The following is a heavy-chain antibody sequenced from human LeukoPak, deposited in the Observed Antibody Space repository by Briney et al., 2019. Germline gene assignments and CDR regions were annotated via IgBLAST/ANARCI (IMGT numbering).Heavy chain of an antibody. CDR1: GGSFSGYY. Sequence: SETLSLTCAVYGGSFSGYYWSWIRQPPGKVLEWIGEINHSGSTNYNPSLKSRVTISVDTSKNQFSLKLSSVTAADTAVYYCARGIVGATAIYYYYYMDVWGKGTTVTVSS. D-gene: IGHD1-26*01. CDR2: INHSGST. CDR3: ARGIVGATAIYYYYYMDV. J-gene: IGHJ6*03. V-gene: IGHV4-34*01.